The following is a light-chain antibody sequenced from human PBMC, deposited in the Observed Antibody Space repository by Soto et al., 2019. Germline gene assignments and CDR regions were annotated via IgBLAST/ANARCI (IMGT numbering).Light chain of an antibody. CDR1: QSVSVY. CDR2: DAS. J-gene: IGKJ1*01. Sequence: EIVLTQSPATLSLSPGERATLSCRASQSVSVYLAWYQQKPGQAPRLLIYDASNRATGIPARFSGSGSGTDFTLTISSLEPEDFAVYYCQQRSNWPPWTFGQGTKVDIK. CDR3: QQRSNWPPWT. V-gene: IGKV3-11*01.